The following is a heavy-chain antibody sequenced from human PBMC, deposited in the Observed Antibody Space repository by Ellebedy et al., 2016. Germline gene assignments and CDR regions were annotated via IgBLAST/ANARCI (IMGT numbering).Heavy chain of an antibody. CDR1: GASISSGGFS. V-gene: IGHV4-30-2*01. CDR2: MYHSGDS. D-gene: IGHD1-1*01. J-gene: IGHJ5*02. Sequence: SETLSLXXAVSGASISSGGFSWTWFRQTPGKGLEWIGYMYHSGDSLYNPSLKSRVTISIERSKNHFSLRLTSVTAADTAVYFCARGVVPLGTPGDWFDPWGQGTLVTVSS. CDR3: ARGVVPLGTPGDWFDP.